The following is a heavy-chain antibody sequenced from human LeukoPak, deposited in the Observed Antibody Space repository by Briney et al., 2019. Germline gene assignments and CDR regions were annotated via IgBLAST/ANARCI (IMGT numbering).Heavy chain of an antibody. J-gene: IGHJ4*02. CDR2: IRSKAYGGTT. Sequence: GGSLRLSCTASGFTFGYYAMSWVRQAPGKGREWVGFIRSKAYGGTTEYAASVKGRFTISRDDPKSIAYLQMNSLKTEDTAVYYCTRGDYDFWSGYSQFDYWGQGTLVTVSS. D-gene: IGHD3-3*01. CDR3: TRGDYDFWSGYSQFDY. V-gene: IGHV3-49*04. CDR1: GFTFGYYA.